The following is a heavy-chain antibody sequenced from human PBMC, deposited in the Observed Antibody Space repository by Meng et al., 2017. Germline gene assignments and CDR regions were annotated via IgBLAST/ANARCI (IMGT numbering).Heavy chain of an antibody. J-gene: IGHJ5*02. V-gene: IGHV4-39*07. Sequence: QLQPQESGPGLGKPSETLSLTCTVSGGSISSSSYYWGWIRQPPGKGLEWIGSIYYSGSTYYNPSLKSRVTISVDTSKNQFSLKLSSVTAADTAVYYCAREVYYGSGSRWFDPWGQGTLVTVSS. D-gene: IGHD3-10*01. CDR1: GGSISSSSYY. CDR3: AREVYYGSGSRWFDP. CDR2: IYYSGST.